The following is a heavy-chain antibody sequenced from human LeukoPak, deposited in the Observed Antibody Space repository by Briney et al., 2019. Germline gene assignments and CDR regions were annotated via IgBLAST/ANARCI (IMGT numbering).Heavy chain of an antibody. Sequence: SETLSLTCAVSGYSISSGYYRGWIRQPPGKGLEWIGSIYHSGNTYYNPSLKSRVTTSVDTSKNEFSLKVSSVTAADTAVYYCARGRASGRAFDIWGQGTMVTVSS. J-gene: IGHJ3*02. CDR3: ARGRASGRAFDI. V-gene: IGHV4-38-2*01. D-gene: IGHD1-14*01. CDR1: GYSISSGYY. CDR2: IYHSGNT.